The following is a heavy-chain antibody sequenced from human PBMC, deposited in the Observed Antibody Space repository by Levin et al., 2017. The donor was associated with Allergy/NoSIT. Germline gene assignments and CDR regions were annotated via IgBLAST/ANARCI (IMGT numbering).Heavy chain of an antibody. J-gene: IGHJ4*02. V-gene: IGHV4-28*01. CDR1: GYSISSSYW. Sequence: TSETLSLTCTVSGYSISSSYWWGWIRQPPGKGLEWIGYIYYSGSTYYNPSLRSRVSMSVDTSKNQFSLKLSSVTAVDTAMYYCTRKSTTETYYSDWGQGTLVTVSS. CDR2: IYYSGST. CDR3: TRKSTTETYYSD. D-gene: IGHD1-26*01.